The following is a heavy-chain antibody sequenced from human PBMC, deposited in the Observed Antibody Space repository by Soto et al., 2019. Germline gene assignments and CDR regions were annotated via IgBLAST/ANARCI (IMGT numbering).Heavy chain of an antibody. D-gene: IGHD6-6*01. J-gene: IGHJ6*02. CDR3: GGSSSSVGGHYYYYGMDV. CDR1: GDSISSSSYY. CDR2: IFYSGNT. V-gene: IGHV4-39*07. Sequence: SETLSLTCTVSGDSISSSSYYWAWIRQPPGKGLEWVGSIFYSGNTYYNPSLKSRVTISVDTSKNQFSLKLTSVTAADTAVYYCGGSSSSVGGHYYYYGMDVWGQGTTVTVSS.